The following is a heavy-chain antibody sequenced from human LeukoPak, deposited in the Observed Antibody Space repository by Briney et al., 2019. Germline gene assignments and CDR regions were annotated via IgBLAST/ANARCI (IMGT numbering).Heavy chain of an antibody. J-gene: IGHJ4*02. CDR3: AKDRETFSSYGYFDY. CDR1: GFTFSTYD. D-gene: IGHD2-21*01. V-gene: IGHV3-30*02. Sequence: PGGSLRLSCATSGFTFSTYDMHWVRQAPGKGLEWVAHIRYDGLKKRYADPVRGRVTVSRDNSKNTLYLQMNSLRAADTAVYYCAKDRETFSSYGYFDYWGQGTLVPVSS. CDR2: IRYDGLKK.